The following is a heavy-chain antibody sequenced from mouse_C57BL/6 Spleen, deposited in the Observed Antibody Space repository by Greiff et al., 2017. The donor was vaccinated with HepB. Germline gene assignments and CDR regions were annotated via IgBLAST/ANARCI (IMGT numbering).Heavy chain of an antibody. Sequence: VKLQQPGAELVRPGSSVKLSCKASGYTFTSYWMDWVKQRPGQGLEWIGNIYPSDSETHYNQKFKDKATLTVDKSSSTAYMQLSSLTSEDSAVSYCARGYYAAMDYWGQGTSVTVSS. CDR1: GYTFTSYW. CDR3: ARGYYAAMDY. CDR2: IYPSDSET. D-gene: IGHD2-1*01. J-gene: IGHJ4*01. V-gene: IGHV1-61*01.